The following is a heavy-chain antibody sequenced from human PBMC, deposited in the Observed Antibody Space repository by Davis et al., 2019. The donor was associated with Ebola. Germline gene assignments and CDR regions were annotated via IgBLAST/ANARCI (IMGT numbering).Heavy chain of an antibody. J-gene: IGHJ6*02. V-gene: IGHV5-51*01. Sequence: PGGSLRLSCKGSGYSFTSYWIGWVRQMPGKGLEWMGIIYPGDSDTRYSPSFQGQVTISADKSISTAYLQWSSLKASDTAMYYCAITNHITGTGMDVWGQGTTVTVSS. CDR1: GYSFTSYW. D-gene: IGHD1-20*01. CDR3: AITNHITGTGMDV. CDR2: IYPGDSDT.